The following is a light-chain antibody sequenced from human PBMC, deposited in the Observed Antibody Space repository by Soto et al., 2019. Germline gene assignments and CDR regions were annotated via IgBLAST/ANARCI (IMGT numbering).Light chain of an antibody. CDR1: QSVSSD. J-gene: IGKJ3*01. CDR2: GAS. V-gene: IGKV3-15*01. CDR3: QQYHDWPPIT. Sequence: EIVMKQSPATLSVSPGEGVTLSCRASQSVSSDLAWYQQKPGQSPRRLMYGASTRATDIPARFIGGGSRTEFTLTISSLQSEDVAIYYCQQYHDWPPITFGPGTKVDIK.